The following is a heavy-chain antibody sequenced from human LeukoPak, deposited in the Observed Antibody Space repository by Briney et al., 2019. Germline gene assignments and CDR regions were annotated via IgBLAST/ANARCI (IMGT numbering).Heavy chain of an antibody. CDR1: GFTFNSYG. CDR3: ARDPFPKLRYFDWLPFDY. CDR2: IRYDGSNK. J-gene: IGHJ4*02. Sequence: GGSLRLSCAASGFTFNSYGMHWVRQAPGKGLEWVAFIRYDGSNKYYADSVKGRFTISRDNSKNTLYLQMNSLRAEDTAVYYCARDPFPKLRYFDWLPFDYWGQGTLVTVSS. V-gene: IGHV3-30*02. D-gene: IGHD3-9*01.